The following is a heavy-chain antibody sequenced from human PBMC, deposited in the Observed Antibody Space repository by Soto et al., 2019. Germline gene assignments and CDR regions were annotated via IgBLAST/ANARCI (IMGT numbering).Heavy chain of an antibody. V-gene: IGHV5-51*01. CDR2: IYPGDSDT. Sequence: RGESLKISCKGSGYSLTNYWIGWARQMPGKGLEWMGIIYPGDSDTRYSPSFQGQVTISADKSTSTAYLQWSSLKASDSAMYYCARPREAGKNYYGVDVWGQGTTVTVSS. D-gene: IGHD6-19*01. CDR3: ARPREAGKNYYGVDV. CDR1: GYSLTNYW. J-gene: IGHJ6*02.